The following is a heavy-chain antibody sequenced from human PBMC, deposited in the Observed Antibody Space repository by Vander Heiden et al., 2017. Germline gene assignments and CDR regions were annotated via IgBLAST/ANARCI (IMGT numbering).Heavy chain of an antibody. CDR3: ARIEAYYYDSSGYYYLDY. V-gene: IGHV1-18*04. D-gene: IGHD3-22*01. J-gene: IGHJ4*02. Sequence: QVQLVQSGAELKKPGASVKVSCKASGYTFTSYGISGVRQAPGQGLEWMGWISAYNGNTNYAQKLQGRVTMTTDTSTSTAYMELRSLRSDDTAVYYCARIEAYYYDSSGYYYLDYWGQGTLVTVSS. CDR1: GYTFTSYG. CDR2: ISAYNGNT.